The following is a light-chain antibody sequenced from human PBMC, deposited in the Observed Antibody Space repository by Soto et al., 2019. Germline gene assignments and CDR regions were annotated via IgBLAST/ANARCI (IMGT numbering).Light chain of an antibody. Sequence: IVLTQSPGTLSLSPGERATLSCLASQSVSSNYLAWYQQKPGQAPRLLVYRASTRTLGIPARFSGSESGTEFTLTINSLQSEDFAVYYCQQYNSWPITFGQGTRLEI. CDR3: QQYNSWPIT. CDR1: QSVSSN. CDR2: RAS. V-gene: IGKV3-15*01. J-gene: IGKJ5*01.